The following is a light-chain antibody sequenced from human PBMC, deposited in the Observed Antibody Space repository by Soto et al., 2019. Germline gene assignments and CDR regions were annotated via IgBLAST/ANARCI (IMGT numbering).Light chain of an antibody. CDR2: DAS. CDR3: QQYNTYSVT. J-gene: IGKJ1*01. Sequence: AIQMTQSPSSLSASVGDRVTITWRASQGIRNDLGWYQQKPGKAPKLLIYDASSLESGVPSRFSGSGSGTEFTLTISSLQPDDFATYYCQQYNTYSVTFGQGTKVDIK. V-gene: IGKV1-13*02. CDR1: QGIRND.